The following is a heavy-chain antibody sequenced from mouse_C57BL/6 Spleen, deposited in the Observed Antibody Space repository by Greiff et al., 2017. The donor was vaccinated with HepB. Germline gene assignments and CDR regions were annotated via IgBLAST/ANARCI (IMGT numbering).Heavy chain of an antibody. J-gene: IGHJ1*03. Sequence: VQLQQSGAELVKPGASVKLSCKASGYTFNSYWMHWVKQRPGQGLEWIGMIHPNSGSTNYNEKFKSKATLTVDKSSSTAYLQLSSLTSEDAAVYYCARNDDYDWYFEVWGTGTTVTVSS. CDR3: ARNDDYDWYFEV. D-gene: IGHD2-4*01. V-gene: IGHV1-64*01. CDR2: IHPNSGST. CDR1: GYTFNSYW.